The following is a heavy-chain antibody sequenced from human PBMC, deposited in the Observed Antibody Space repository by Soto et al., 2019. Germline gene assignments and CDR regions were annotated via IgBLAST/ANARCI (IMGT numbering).Heavy chain of an antibody. D-gene: IGHD3-9*01. Sequence: PGGSLRLSCSASGFIFSDYAMHWVRQAPGKGMEWVAVILCDGNKKYYADSVKGRFTISRDNSKNTLYLQMNSLRAEDTAVYYCAIDGIRYFDWLLYASFYMDVWGKGTTVTVSS. V-gene: IGHV3-30*03. CDR3: AIDGIRYFDWLLYASFYMDV. CDR2: ILCDGNKK. J-gene: IGHJ6*03. CDR1: GFIFSDYA.